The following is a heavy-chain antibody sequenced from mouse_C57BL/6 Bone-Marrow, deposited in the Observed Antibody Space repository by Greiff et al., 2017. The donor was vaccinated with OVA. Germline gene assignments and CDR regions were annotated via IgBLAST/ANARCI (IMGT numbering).Heavy chain of an antibody. J-gene: IGHJ4*01. CDR3: TRGYNNCYSMDY. Sequence: VQLQQSGAELVRPGASVTLSCKASGYTFTDYDMHWVQQTPEPGLEWIGDIDPESGGTAYNQKFKGKAILTADKSSTTAYMELRRLTSEDSAVYYCTRGYNNCYSMDYGGQGTAVTVSS. V-gene: IGHV1-15*01. CDR1: GYTFTDYD. D-gene: IGHD2-5*01. CDR2: IDPESGGT.